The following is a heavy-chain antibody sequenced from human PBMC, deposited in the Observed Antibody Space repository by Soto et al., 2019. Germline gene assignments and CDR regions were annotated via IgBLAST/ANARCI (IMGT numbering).Heavy chain of an antibody. CDR1: GFTFSSYA. V-gene: IGHV3-30-3*01. D-gene: IGHD6-13*01. CDR3: AHSSSRFHYYYGMDV. CDR2: ISYDGSNK. J-gene: IGHJ6*02. Sequence: GGSLRLSCAASGFTFSSYAMHWVRQAPGKGLEWVAVISYDGSNKYYADSVKGRFTISRDNSKNTLYLQMNSLRAEDTAVYYCAHSSSRFHYYYGMDVWGQGTTVTVSS.